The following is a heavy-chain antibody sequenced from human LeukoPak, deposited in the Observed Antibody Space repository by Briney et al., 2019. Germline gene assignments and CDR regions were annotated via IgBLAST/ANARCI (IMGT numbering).Heavy chain of an antibody. Sequence: SQTLSLTCAVSGYSIISGYYWGWIPQPPGKGLEWIGSIYHSGSTYYNPSLKSRVTISVDTSKNQFSLKLSSVTAADTAVYYCARVTSDYGDYVGPQDFDYWGQGTLVTVSS. V-gene: IGHV4-38-2*01. J-gene: IGHJ4*02. D-gene: IGHD4-17*01. CDR3: ARVTSDYGDYVGPQDFDY. CDR2: IYHSGST. CDR1: GYSIISGYY.